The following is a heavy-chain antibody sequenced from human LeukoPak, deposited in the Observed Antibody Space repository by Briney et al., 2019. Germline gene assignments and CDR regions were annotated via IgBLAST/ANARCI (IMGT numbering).Heavy chain of an antibody. CDR1: GYSFTYYW. Sequence: RGESLKISCKGSGYSFTYYWIGWVRQMPGKGLEWMGIIYPGDSDTRYRPSFQGQATISVDKSISTAYLQWSSLKASDTAMYYCARQDGNSKYYFDYWGQGTLVTVSS. CDR2: IYPGDSDT. V-gene: IGHV5-51*01. CDR3: ARQDGNSKYYFDY. D-gene: IGHD1-1*01. J-gene: IGHJ4*02.